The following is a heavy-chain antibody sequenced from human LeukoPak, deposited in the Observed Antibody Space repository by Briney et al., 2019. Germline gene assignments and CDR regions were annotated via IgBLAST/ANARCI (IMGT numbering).Heavy chain of an antibody. D-gene: IGHD3-22*01. J-gene: IGHJ4*02. CDR2: IYHSGST. CDR3: ARGVVVISSGDY. CDR1: SYSISSGYY. V-gene: IGHV4-38-2*01. Sequence: SETLSLTCAVSSYSISSGYYWGWIRQPPGKGLEWIGSIYHSGSTYYNPSLKSRVTISRDTSKNQFSLKPSSVTAADTAVYYCARGVVVISSGDYWGQGTLVTVSS.